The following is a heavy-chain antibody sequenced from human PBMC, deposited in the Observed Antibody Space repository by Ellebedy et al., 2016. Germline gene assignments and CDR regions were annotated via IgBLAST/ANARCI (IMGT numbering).Heavy chain of an antibody. CDR1: GYSFPNYW. CDR2: IFPDDSST. Sequence: GGSLRLSCKGSGYSFPNYWIGWVRQMPGKGLEWIGIIFPDDSSTTYSPSFQGQVTISADKSISTAYLQWSSLKASDTAIYYCARDTAFSYWGQGILVTVSS. D-gene: IGHD5-18*01. CDR3: ARDTAFSY. V-gene: IGHV5-51*01. J-gene: IGHJ4*02.